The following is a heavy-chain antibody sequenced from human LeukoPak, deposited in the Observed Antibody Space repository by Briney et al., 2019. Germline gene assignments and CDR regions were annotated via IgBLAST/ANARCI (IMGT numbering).Heavy chain of an antibody. CDR2: VVPMFGIR. D-gene: IGHD5-12*01. Sequence: SVNVSCKTSGGTLNNYAICWVRQAPGQGLEWMGRVVPMFGIRNYPQTFRGRVNITADKATNTVYMELRSLRAEDTAIYYCATEPSRSYSFDHLDFWGLGTPVTVSS. CDR1: GGTLNNYA. CDR3: ATEPSRSYSFDHLDF. V-gene: IGHV1-69*04. J-gene: IGHJ4*02.